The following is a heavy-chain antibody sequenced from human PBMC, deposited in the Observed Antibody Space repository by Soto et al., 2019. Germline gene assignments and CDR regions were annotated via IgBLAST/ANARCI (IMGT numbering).Heavy chain of an antibody. J-gene: IGHJ6*02. D-gene: IGHD3-10*01. CDR1: GFTFSSYA. Sequence: EVQLLESGGGLVQPGGSLRLSCAASGFTFSSYAMSWVRQAPGKGLEWVSAISGSGGSTYYADSVKGRFTISRDNSKNTLYLQMNSLRAEDTAVCYCAKDPLPGFGVYGMDVWGQGTTVTVSS. V-gene: IGHV3-23*01. CDR3: AKDPLPGFGVYGMDV. CDR2: ISGSGGST.